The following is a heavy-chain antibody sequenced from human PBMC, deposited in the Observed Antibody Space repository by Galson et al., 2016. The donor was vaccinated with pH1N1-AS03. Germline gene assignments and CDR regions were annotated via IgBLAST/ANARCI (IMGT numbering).Heavy chain of an antibody. V-gene: IGHV1-2*04. CDR3: ARDPRGPCSSATCATTSYFGMDV. CDR1: GYIFTGFY. D-gene: IGHD2/OR15-2a*01. CDR2: INPNNGVT. J-gene: IGHJ6*02. Sequence: SVKVSCKASGYIFTGFYVHWVRQAPGQGLEWMGWINPNNGVTNYAQKFQAWVTMTGDTSISTAYLELYGLKSDDTAVYYCARDPRGPCSSATCATTSYFGMDVWGQGITVIVSS.